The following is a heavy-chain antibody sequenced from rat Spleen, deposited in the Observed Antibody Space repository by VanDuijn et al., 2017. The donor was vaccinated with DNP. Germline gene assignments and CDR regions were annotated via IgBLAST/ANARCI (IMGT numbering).Heavy chain of an antibody. V-gene: IGHV5-25*01. J-gene: IGHJ4*01. CDR3: ARDDYGSYGAMDP. Sequence: EVQLVGSGGGLVQSGRSLKLSCAASGFNFNDYWMGWVRQTPGKGLEWIASITGGGGTTSYPDSVKGRFTISRDDAKSTLYLQMDSLRSEDTATYYCARDDYGSYGAMDPWGQGTSVTV. D-gene: IGHD1-3*01. CDR1: GFNFNDYW. CDR2: ITGGGGTT.